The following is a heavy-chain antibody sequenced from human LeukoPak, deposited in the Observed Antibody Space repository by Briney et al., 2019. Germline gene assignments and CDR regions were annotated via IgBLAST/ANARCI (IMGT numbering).Heavy chain of an antibody. D-gene: IGHD3-3*01. CDR1: GGTFSSYA. Sequence: SVKVSCKASGGTFSSYAISWVRQAPGQGLEWMGGIIPVFVTANYAQTFQGTVTITADESTSTAYMELSSLISEDTAVYYCARASITIFGVVIRRTKNYYYYMDVWGKGTTVTVSS. CDR2: IIPVFVTA. CDR3: ARASITIFGVVIRRTKNYYYYMDV. V-gene: IGHV1-69*01. J-gene: IGHJ6*03.